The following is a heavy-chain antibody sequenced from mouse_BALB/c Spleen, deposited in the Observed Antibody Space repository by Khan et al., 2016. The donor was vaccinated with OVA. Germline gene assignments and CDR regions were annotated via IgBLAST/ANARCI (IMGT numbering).Heavy chain of an antibody. CDR1: GFTFSNYG. D-gene: IGHD1-1*01. J-gene: IGHJ2*01. V-gene: IGHV5-9-3*01. CDR2: ISSGGSYT. Sequence: EVELVESGGGLVKPGGSLKFSCAASGFTFSNYGMSWVRQTPEKRLEWVATISSGGSYTYYPDSVKGRFTISRDNANNTLYLKMSSLGSEDTAMYYWVRAPGYYGRDYFDDWCQGTTLTVSS. CDR3: VRAPGYYGRDYFDD.